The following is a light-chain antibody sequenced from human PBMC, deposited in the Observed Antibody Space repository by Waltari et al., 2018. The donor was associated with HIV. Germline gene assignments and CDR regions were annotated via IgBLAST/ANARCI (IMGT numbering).Light chain of an antibody. Sequence: EIVLTQSPGTLSLSPGERATLSCRASQSVSSSYLAWYQHKPGQAPRLLIYGASSRATGIPDRFSGSGSGTDFTLTISRLEPKDSAVYYCQQYSSSSLTFGGGTKVEIK. CDR1: QSVSSSY. J-gene: IGKJ4*01. CDR2: GAS. CDR3: QQYSSSSLT. V-gene: IGKV3-20*01.